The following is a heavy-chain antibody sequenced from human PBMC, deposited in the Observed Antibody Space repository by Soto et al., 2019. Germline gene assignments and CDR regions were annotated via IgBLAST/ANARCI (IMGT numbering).Heavy chain of an antibody. Sequence: QVQLVQSGAVVRKPGSSVKVSCKSSGGTFSSYAINWVRQAPGQGLEWMGGIIPMTGSTNYAQKFLGRVTSSADESTRTAALELTSLRSYQSLVFYLSQKAWSPEAPRPEGLDVWCQGTVVSGST. CDR3: SQKAWSPEAPRPEGLDV. V-gene: IGHV1-69*01. D-gene: IGHD1-26*01. CDR1: GGTFSSYA. CDR2: IIPMTGST. J-gene: IGHJ3*01.